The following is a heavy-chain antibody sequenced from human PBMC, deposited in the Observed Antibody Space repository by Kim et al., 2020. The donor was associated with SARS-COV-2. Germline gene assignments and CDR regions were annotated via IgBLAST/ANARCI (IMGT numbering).Heavy chain of an antibody. J-gene: IGHJ4*02. V-gene: IGHV3-23*01. CDR3: AKDFEALLSSGSHDY. Sequence: DSVKGRFTISRDKSKNTLYLQMNSLRAEDTAVYYCAKDFEALLSSGSHDYWGQGTLVTVSS. D-gene: IGHD3-10*01.